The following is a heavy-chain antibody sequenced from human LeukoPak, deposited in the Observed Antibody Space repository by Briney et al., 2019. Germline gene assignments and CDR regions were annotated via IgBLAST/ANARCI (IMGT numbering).Heavy chain of an antibody. CDR3: ARDLTYKIDD. J-gene: IGHJ4*02. Sequence: GGSLRLSCAASGFTFSTYSMNWVRQAPGKGLVWVSRINGDGSSTSYADSVKGRFTISRDNAKNTLYLQMNSLTAEDTAVYFCARDLTYKIDDWGQGTLVTVSS. V-gene: IGHV3-74*01. CDR1: GFTFSTYS. CDR2: INGDGSST. D-gene: IGHD1-1*01.